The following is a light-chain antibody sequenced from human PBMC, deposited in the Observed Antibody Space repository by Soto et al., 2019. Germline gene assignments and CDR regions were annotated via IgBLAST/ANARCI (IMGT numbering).Light chain of an antibody. CDR2: GAS. J-gene: IGKJ5*01. V-gene: IGKV3D-20*02. CDR1: QSVTSNY. CDR3: QQRSNWIT. Sequence: EIVMTQSPATLSVSPGERATLSCRASQSVTSNYLAWYQQKPGQAPRLLVYGASSRATGISDRFSGSGSGTDFTLTISRLEPEDFAVYYCQQRSNWITFGQGTRLEIK.